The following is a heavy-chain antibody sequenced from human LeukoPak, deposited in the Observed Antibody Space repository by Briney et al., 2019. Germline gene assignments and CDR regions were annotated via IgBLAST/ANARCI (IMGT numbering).Heavy chain of an antibody. V-gene: IGHV3-48*04. J-gene: IGHJ4*02. Sequence: GGSLRLSCAASGFTFSTYSMNWVRQAPGKGLEWVSYISSSSSTIYYADSVKGGFTISRDSAKNSLYLQMNSLRAEDTAVYYCAGTYGDYVAPFDYWGQGTLVTVSS. CDR3: AGTYGDYVAPFDY. CDR1: GFTFSTYS. CDR2: ISSSSSTI. D-gene: IGHD4-17*01.